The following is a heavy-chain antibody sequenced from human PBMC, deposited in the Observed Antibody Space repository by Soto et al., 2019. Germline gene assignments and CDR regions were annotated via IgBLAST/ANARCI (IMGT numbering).Heavy chain of an antibody. D-gene: IGHD4-17*01. V-gene: IGHV3-21*01. CDR1: GFTFSSYS. Sequence: GGSLRRSCAASGFTFSSYSMNGVRQAPGKGLEWVSSISSSSSYIYYADSVKGRFTISRDNAKNSLYLQMNSLRAEDTAVYYCARTDYGDYAFDYWGQGTLVTVSS. J-gene: IGHJ4*02. CDR2: ISSSSSYI. CDR3: ARTDYGDYAFDY.